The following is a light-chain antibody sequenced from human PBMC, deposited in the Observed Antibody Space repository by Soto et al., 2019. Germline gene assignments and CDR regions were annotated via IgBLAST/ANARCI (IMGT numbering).Light chain of an antibody. CDR1: QSVSNY. V-gene: IGKV3-20*01. CDR2: GAS. Sequence: EIVLTHSPGTLSLSLGERATLSCRASQSVSNYLAWYQRKPGQAPRLLIYGASSRATGIPDRFSGSGSGTDFTLTISRLEPEDFAVYYCHQYGGSPQTFGQGTKV. J-gene: IGKJ1*01. CDR3: HQYGGSPQT.